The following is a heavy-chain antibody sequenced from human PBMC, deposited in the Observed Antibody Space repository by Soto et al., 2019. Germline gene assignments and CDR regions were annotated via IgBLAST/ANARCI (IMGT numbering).Heavy chain of an antibody. D-gene: IGHD6-13*01. CDR1: GGSISSYY. J-gene: IGHJ6*02. Sequence: TSETLSLTCTVSGGSISSYYWSWIRQPPGKGLEWIGYIYYSGSTNYNPSLKSRVTISVDTSKNQFSLKLSSVTAADTAVYYCARAPYSSSWYTYYYYGMDVWGQGTTVTVSS. V-gene: IGHV4-59*08. CDR3: ARAPYSSSWYTYYYYGMDV. CDR2: IYYSGST.